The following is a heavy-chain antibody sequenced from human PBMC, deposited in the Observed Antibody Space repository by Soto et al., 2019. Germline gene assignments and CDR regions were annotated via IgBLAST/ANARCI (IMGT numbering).Heavy chain of an antibody. V-gene: IGHV1-18*01. CDR2: VSAYNGNT. J-gene: IGHJ5*02. D-gene: IGHD6-19*01. Sequence: QVQLVQSGAEVKKPGASVKVSCKASGYTFTSYGISWVRQAPGQGLEGMGWVSAYNGNTNDAQKLQGRVTMTTETSTSTAYMELRSLRFDETAVYYCAREAAVAALDPWGQGTVVTVS. CDR3: AREAAVAALDP. CDR1: GYTFTSYG.